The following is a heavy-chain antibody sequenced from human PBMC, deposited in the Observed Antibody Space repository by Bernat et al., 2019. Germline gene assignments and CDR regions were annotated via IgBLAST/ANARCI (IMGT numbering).Heavy chain of an antibody. D-gene: IGHD2-2*02. CDR3: AREGCISTSCYTTGPWFDP. CDR2: IWYDGSNK. Sequence: QVQLVESGGGVVQPGRSLRLSCAASGFTFSSYGMHWVRQAPGKGLEWVAVIWYDGSNKYYADSVKGRFTISRDNSKNTLYLQMNSLRTEDTAVYYCAREGCISTSCYTTGPWFDPWGQGTLVTVSS. V-gene: IGHV3-33*01. CDR1: GFTFSSYG. J-gene: IGHJ5*02.